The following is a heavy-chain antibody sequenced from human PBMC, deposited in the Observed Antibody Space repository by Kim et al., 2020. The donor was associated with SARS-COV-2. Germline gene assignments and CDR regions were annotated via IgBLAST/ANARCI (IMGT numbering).Heavy chain of an antibody. CDR2: IYPGDSDT. J-gene: IGHJ6*02. Sequence: GESLKISCKGSGYSFTSYWIGWVRQMPGKGLEWMGIIYPGDSDTRYSPSFQGQVTISADKSISTAYLQWSSLKASDTAGYYCARHVDCGGDCYGMDVWGQWTTVTVSS. V-gene: IGHV5-51*01. CDR3: ARHVDCGGDCYGMDV. CDR1: GYSFTSYW. D-gene: IGHD2-21*02.